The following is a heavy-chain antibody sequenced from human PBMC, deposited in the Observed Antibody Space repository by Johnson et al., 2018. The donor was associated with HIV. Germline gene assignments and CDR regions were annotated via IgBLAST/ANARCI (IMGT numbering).Heavy chain of an antibody. D-gene: IGHD5-24*01. CDR2: LSYDGSNK. CDR3: AKNRELATIRGAFDI. V-gene: IGHV3-30-3*01. CDR1: GFTFSSYA. J-gene: IGHJ3*02. Sequence: QVQLVESGGGVVQPGRSQRLSCAASGFTFSSYAMNWVRQAPGKGLEWVAVLSYDGSNKYYADSVKGRFTISRDNSKNTLYLQMNSLRAEDTAVYYCAKNRELATIRGAFDIWGQGTMVTVSS.